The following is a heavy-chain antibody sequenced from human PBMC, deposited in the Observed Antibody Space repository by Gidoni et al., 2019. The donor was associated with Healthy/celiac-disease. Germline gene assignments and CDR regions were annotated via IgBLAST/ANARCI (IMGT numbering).Heavy chain of an antibody. CDR1: GFTFGDYA. D-gene: IGHD1-1*01. J-gene: IGHJ6*02. CDR3: TRDNDGSGRYYYYYGMDV. Sequence: VQLVESGGGLVQPGRSLRLSCTASGFTFGDYAMSWFRQAPGEVLEWVGFIRSKAYGGTTEDAASVKGRFTISRDDSKSIAYLQMNSLKAEDTAVYYCTRDNDGSGRYYYYYGMDVWGQGTTVTVSS. V-gene: IGHV3-49*03. CDR2: IRSKAYGGTT.